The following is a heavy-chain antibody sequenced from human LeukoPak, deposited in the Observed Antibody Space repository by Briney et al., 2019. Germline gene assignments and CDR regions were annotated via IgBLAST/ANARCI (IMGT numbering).Heavy chain of an antibody. CDR2: IYHSGST. Sequence: PSETLSLTCTVSSYSISSGYYWGWIRQPPGKGLEWIGSIYHSGSTYHNPSLKSRVTISVDTSKNQFSLKLSSVTAADTAVYYCARQRAEYYYGSGRKHFDYWGQGTLVTVSS. J-gene: IGHJ4*02. CDR1: SYSISSGYY. V-gene: IGHV4-38-2*02. CDR3: ARQRAEYYYGSGRKHFDY. D-gene: IGHD3-10*01.